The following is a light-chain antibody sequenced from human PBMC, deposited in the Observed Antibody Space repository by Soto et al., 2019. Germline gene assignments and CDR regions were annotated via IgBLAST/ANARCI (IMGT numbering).Light chain of an antibody. CDR1: QSLSSSF. CDR2: GAS. V-gene: IGKV3-20*01. CDR3: QQYGGSPPGYI. Sequence: EIVLTQSPGTLSLSPGQRATLSCRASQSLSSSFLAWYQQKPGQAPRLIIYGASSRAAGIPDRFSGSGSGTDFTLTISSLEPEDFAVYFCQQYGGSPPGYIFGQGTKLEIK. J-gene: IGKJ2*01.